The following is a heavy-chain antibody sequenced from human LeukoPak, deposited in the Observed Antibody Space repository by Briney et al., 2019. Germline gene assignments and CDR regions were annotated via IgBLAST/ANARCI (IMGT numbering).Heavy chain of an antibody. Sequence: PGRSLRLSCAASGFTFDDYAMHWVRQAPGKGLEWVSGISWNSGSIGYADPVKGRFTISRDNAKNSLYLQMNSLRAEDTALYYCAKDMTPWFGASDVWGQGTTVTVSS. CDR3: AKDMTPWFGASDV. CDR1: GFTFDDYA. V-gene: IGHV3-9*01. CDR2: ISWNSGSI. J-gene: IGHJ6*02. D-gene: IGHD3-10*01.